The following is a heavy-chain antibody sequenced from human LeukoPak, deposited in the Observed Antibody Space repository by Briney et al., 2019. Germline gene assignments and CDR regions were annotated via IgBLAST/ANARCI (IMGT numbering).Heavy chain of an antibody. J-gene: IGHJ4*02. CDR3: AKQFDFWSGYQPFDY. CDR2: ISYDGSNK. CDR1: GFTFSSYG. D-gene: IGHD3-3*01. V-gene: IGHV3-30*18. Sequence: PGRSLRLSCAASGFTFSSYGMHWVRQAPGKGLEWVAVISYDGSNKYYADSVEGRFTISRDNSKNTLYLQMNSLRAEDTAVYYCAKQFDFWSGYQPFDYWGQGTLVTVSS.